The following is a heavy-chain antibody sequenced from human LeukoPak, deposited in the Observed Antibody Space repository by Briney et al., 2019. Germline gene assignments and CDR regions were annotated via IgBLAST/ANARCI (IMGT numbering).Heavy chain of an antibody. D-gene: IGHD2-2*01. J-gene: IGHJ4*02. CDR3: AKEMRCSGTSCGSFDY. CDR1: GFTFSSYA. Sequence: PGGSLRLSCAASGFTFSSYAMSWFGQAPGKGLGWVSIISGSGVTTYYADSVKGRFIISRDNSKNTLFLQMNSLRGDDTAVYYCAKEMRCSGTSCGSFDYWGQGTLVSVSS. V-gene: IGHV3-23*01. CDR2: ISGSGVTT.